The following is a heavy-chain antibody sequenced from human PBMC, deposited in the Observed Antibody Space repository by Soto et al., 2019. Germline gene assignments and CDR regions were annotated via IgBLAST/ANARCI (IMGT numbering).Heavy chain of an antibody. J-gene: IGHJ3*02. CDR1: GFTFSGSA. CDR3: TREEGCDALDI. CDR2: SRSKPNNYAT. V-gene: IGHV3-73*01. Sequence: EVQLVESGGGLVQPGGSLKLSCAASGFTFSGSALHWVRQAPGKGLEWVGRSRSKPNNYATAYAASVRGRFTISRDDLRNTAYLQMNSLKTEDTAVYFCTREEGCDALDIWGQGTMVTVSS.